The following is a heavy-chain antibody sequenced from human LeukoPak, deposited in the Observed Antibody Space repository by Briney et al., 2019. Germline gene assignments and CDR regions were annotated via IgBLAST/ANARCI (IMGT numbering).Heavy chain of an antibody. D-gene: IGHD3-22*01. CDR1: GGSFSGYY. CDR2: INHSGST. Sequence: SETLSLTCAVYGGSFSGYYWSWIRQPPGKGLEWIGEINHSGSTNYNPSLKSRVTISVDTSKNQFSLKLSSVTAADTAVYYCAKDSGDWVPIWYYYDSSGYYYGSFDYWGQGTLVTVSS. V-gene: IGHV4-34*01. CDR3: AKDSGDWVPIWYYYDSSGYYYGSFDY. J-gene: IGHJ4*02.